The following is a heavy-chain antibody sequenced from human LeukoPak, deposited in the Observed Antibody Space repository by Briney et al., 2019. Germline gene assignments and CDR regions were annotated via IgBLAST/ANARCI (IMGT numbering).Heavy chain of an antibody. CDR2: ISAYNGNT. V-gene: IGHV1-18*01. CDR3: ARDQVVGIAAAGPQGGY. D-gene: IGHD6-13*01. CDR1: GYTFTSYG. Sequence: ASVKVSCKASGYTFTSYGISWVRQAPGQGLEWMGWISAYNGNTDYAQKLQGRVTMTTDTSTSTAYMELRSLRSDDTAVYYCARDQVVGIAAAGPQGGYWGQGTLVTVSS. J-gene: IGHJ4*02.